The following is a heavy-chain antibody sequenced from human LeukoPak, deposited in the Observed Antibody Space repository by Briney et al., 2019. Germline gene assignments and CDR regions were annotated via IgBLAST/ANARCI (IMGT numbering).Heavy chain of an antibody. D-gene: IGHD5-12*01. J-gene: IGHJ4*02. CDR2: INHSGST. CDR3: GRGRARMTRAYFDY. V-gene: IGHV4-34*01. Sequence: SETLSLTCAVYGGSFSGYYWSWIRQPPGKGLEWIGEINHSGSTNYNPSLKSRVTISVDTSKNQFSLKLSSVTAADTAVYYCGRGRARMTRAYFDYWGQGTLVTVSS. CDR1: GGSFSGYY.